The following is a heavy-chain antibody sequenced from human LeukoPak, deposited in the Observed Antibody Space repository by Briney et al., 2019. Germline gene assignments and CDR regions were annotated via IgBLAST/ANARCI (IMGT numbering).Heavy chain of an antibody. D-gene: IGHD3-9*01. CDR3: SKWGDYDVLTGYYDSDF. Sequence: GASLRLSCAASGFTFNNYAMSWVRQAPGMGLEWVSAILGSGRSAYYADSVKGRFTISRDNSKNSLFLQMNSLRVEDTALYYCSKWGDYDVLTGYYDSDFWGQGTLVTVSA. J-gene: IGHJ4*02. CDR2: ILGSGRSA. V-gene: IGHV3-23*01. CDR1: GFTFNNYA.